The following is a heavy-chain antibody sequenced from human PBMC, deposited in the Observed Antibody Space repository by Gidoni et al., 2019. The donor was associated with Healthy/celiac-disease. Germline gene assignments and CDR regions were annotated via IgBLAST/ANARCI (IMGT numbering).Heavy chain of an antibody. CDR1: GYSISSGYY. J-gene: IGHJ4*02. CDR2: IYHSGST. Sequence: QVQLQESGPGLVKPSETLSLTCTVSGYSISSGYYWGWIQQPPGKGLEWIGSIYHSGSTYYNPSLKSRVTISVDTSKNQFSLKLSSVTAADTAVYYCARGSQYYYGSGTYFDYWGQGTLVTVSS. D-gene: IGHD3-10*01. CDR3: ARGSQYYYGSGTYFDY. V-gene: IGHV4-38-2*02.